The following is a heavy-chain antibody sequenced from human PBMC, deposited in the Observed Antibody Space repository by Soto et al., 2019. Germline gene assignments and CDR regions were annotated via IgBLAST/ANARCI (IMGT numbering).Heavy chain of an antibody. J-gene: IGHJ6*02. D-gene: IGHD4-17*01. CDR3: ARTDYGDYYYYCGMDV. V-gene: IGHV3-30-3*01. Sequence: QVQLVESGGGVVQPGRSLRLSCAASGFTFSSYAMHWVRQAPGKGLEWVAVISYDGSNKYYADSVKGRFTISRDNSKNXLYLQMNSLRAEDTAVYYCARTDYGDYYYYCGMDVWGQGTTVTVSS. CDR1: GFTFSSYA. CDR2: ISYDGSNK.